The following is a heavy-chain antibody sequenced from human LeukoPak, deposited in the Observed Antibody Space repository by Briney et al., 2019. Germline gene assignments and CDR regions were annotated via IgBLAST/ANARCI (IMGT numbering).Heavy chain of an antibody. D-gene: IGHD3-10*01. CDR2: ISGSGDNT. CDR1: GFTFSSYA. V-gene: IGHV3-23*01. Sequence: PGGSLRLSCAAPGFTFSSYAMNWVRQAPGKGLEWVSTISGSGDNTYYADSVKGRFTISRDNSKNTLYLQMNSLRAEDTAVYYCAKVTYGSGTYGAFDYWGQGTLVTVSS. J-gene: IGHJ4*02. CDR3: AKVTYGSGTYGAFDY.